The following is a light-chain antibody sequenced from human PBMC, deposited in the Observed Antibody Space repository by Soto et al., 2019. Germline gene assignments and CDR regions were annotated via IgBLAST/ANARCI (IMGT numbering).Light chain of an antibody. CDR3: QSYDSSLGAVL. CDR2: ANS. J-gene: IGLJ2*01. Sequence: QSVLTQPSSVSGAPGQRVTISCTGSSSNIGAGYSVYWYQQLPGTSPKLLIYANSNRPSGVPDRFSGSKSGTSASLAITGLQAEDDADYYCQSYDSSLGAVLFGGGTKLTVL. CDR1: SSNIGAGYS. V-gene: IGLV1-40*01.